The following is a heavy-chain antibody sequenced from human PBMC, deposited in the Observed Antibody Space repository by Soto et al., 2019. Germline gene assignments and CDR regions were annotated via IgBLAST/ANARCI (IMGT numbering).Heavy chain of an antibody. V-gene: IGHV4-30-2*01. J-gene: IGHJ4*02. Sequence: TLSLTCAVSGGSISSGGYSWSWIRQPPGKGLEWIGYIYHSGSTYYNPSLKSRVTISVDRSKNQFSLKLSSVTAADTAVYYCARGGIDYFDYWGQGTLVTVSS. CDR1: GGSISSGGYS. CDR3: ARGGIDYFDY. D-gene: IGHD2-15*01. CDR2: IYHSGST.